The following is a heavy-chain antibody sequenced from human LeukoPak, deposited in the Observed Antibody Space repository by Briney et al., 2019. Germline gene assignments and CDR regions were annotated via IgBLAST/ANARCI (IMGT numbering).Heavy chain of an antibody. J-gene: IGHJ4*02. Sequence: ASVKVSCKASGDTLRRYSITWVRQAPGQGPEWMGGIIPIFGTANYAQKFQGRFTATTDESTSTASMELSSLRSEDTAVYYCARVGVVASFDLWGQGTLVTVSS. CDR2: IIPIFGTA. D-gene: IGHD2-15*01. CDR3: ARVGVVASFDL. V-gene: IGHV1-69*05. CDR1: GDTLRRYS.